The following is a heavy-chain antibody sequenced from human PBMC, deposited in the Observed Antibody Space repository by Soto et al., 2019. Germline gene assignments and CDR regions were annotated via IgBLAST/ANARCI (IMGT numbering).Heavy chain of an antibody. Sequence: EVQLVESGGGLVQPGGSLRLSYATSGFSFSTYWMYWFRQAPGRGLEWVSRSNGEGTTTNYADSGKGRFTISRDNAKNTLYLQMNSLRVEDTSVYPCVRGSSPWKGVDYWGQGTQVTVS. D-gene: IGHD6-13*01. V-gene: IGHV3-74*01. CDR2: SNGEGTTT. CDR3: VRGSSPWKGVDY. J-gene: IGHJ4*02. CDR1: GFSFSTYW.